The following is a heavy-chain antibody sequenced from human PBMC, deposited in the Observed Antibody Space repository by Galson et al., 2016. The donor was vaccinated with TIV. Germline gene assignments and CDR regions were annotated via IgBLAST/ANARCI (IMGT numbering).Heavy chain of an antibody. Sequence: PALVKPTQTLTLTCTFSGFSLSTSGMCVTWIRQPPGKALEWLARIDWDNDKYYSTSLKTRLLISKDTSKNQVVLTMTSVDPVDTATYYCARARSSAAGALDFWGQGTLVTVSS. CDR1: GFSLSTSGMC. CDR3: ARARSSAAGALDF. V-gene: IGHV2-70*11. D-gene: IGHD6-13*01. J-gene: IGHJ4*02. CDR2: IDWDNDK.